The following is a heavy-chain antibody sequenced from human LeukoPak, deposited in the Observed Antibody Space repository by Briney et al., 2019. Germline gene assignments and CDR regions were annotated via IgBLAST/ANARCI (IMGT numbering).Heavy chain of an antibody. CDR1: GYTFTSYG. J-gene: IGHJ6*02. CDR2: ISAYNGNT. V-gene: IGHV1-18*01. D-gene: IGHD2-21*01. CDR3: AREGEAMVVVPPPYYYYGMDV. Sequence: ASVKVSCKASGYTFTSYGISWVRQAPGQGLEWMGWISAYNGNTNYAQKLQGRVTMTTDTSTSTAYMELRSLRSDDTAVYYCAREGEAMVVVPPPYYYYGMDVGGQGTTVTVSS.